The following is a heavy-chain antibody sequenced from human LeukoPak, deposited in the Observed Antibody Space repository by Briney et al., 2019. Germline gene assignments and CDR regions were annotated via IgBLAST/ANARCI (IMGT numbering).Heavy chain of an antibody. CDR3: ATYPQGFYYHYYMDV. CDR2: ISSSSSYI. Sequence: PGGSLRLSCAASGFTFSSYSMNWVRQAPGKGLEWVSSISSSSSYIYYADSVKGRFTISRDNAKNSLCLQMNSLRAEDTAVYYCATYPQGFYYHYYMDVWGKGTTVTVSS. CDR1: GFTFSSYS. V-gene: IGHV3-21*01. J-gene: IGHJ6*03.